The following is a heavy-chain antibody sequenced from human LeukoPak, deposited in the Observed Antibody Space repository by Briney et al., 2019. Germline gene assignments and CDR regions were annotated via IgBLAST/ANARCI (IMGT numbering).Heavy chain of an antibody. D-gene: IGHD1-14*01. CDR3: ERDPRSRGGWVFDY. CDR2: IKQDGSEK. J-gene: IGHJ4*02. Sequence: GGSLRLSCAASGFTFSSYWMSWVRQAPGKGLEWVANIKQDGSEKYYVDSVKGRFTISRDNAKNSLYLQMNSLRAEDTAVYYCERDPRSRGGWVFDYWGQGTLVTVSS. CDR1: GFTFSSYW. V-gene: IGHV3-7*01.